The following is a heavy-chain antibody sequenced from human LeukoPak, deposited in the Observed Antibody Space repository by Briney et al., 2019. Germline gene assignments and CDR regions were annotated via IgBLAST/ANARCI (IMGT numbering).Heavy chain of an antibody. V-gene: IGHV3-7*01. Sequence: GGALRLFCAACGVRFGSYWMSWVRQAPGKGLEWVANIKQDGSEKYYVDSVKGRFTISRDNAKNSLYLQMNSLRAEDTAVYYCAREGEKVGATGFDYWGQGTLVTVSS. CDR1: GVRFGSYW. D-gene: IGHD1-26*01. CDR2: IKQDGSEK. CDR3: AREGEKVGATGFDY. J-gene: IGHJ4*02.